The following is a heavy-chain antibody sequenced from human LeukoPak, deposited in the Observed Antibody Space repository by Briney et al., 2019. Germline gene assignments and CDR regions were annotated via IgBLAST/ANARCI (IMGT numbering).Heavy chain of an antibody. D-gene: IGHD3-22*01. J-gene: IGHJ3*02. CDR3: ARDRYYYDSSGYYLGAFDI. CDR1: GFTFTNYG. Sequence: GGSLRLSCATSGFTFTNYGMNWIRQAPGKGLEWVSYISNSAILYADSVKGRFTISRDNARNSLYLQMNSLRAEDTAVYYCARDRYYYDSSGYYLGAFDIWGQGTMVTVSS. CDR2: ISNSAI. V-gene: IGHV3-48*01.